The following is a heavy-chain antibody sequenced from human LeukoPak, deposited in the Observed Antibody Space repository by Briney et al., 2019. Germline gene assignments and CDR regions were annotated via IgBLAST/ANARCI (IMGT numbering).Heavy chain of an antibody. Sequence: GGSLRLSCAASGFTFDDYAMHWVRQAPGKGLEWVSGISWNSGSIGYADSVKGRFTISRDNAKNSLYLQMNSLRAEDTALYYCAKDMGVRRGYFDYWGQGTLVTVSS. CDR3: AKDMGVRRGYFDY. D-gene: IGHD3-16*01. V-gene: IGHV3-9*01. J-gene: IGHJ4*02. CDR2: ISWNSGSI. CDR1: GFTFDDYA.